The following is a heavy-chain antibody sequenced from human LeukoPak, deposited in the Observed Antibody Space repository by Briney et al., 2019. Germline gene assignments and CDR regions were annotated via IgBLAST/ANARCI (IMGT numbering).Heavy chain of an antibody. Sequence: SETLSLTCTVSGGSISSGSYYWSWIRQPAGKGLEWIGRIYTSGSTNYNPSLKSRVTISVDTSKNQFSLKLSSVTAADTAVYYCARLGTLWFGEPFDYWGQGTLVTVSS. D-gene: IGHD3-10*01. CDR3: ARLGTLWFGEPFDY. CDR1: GGSISSGSYY. V-gene: IGHV4-61*02. CDR2: IYTSGST. J-gene: IGHJ4*02.